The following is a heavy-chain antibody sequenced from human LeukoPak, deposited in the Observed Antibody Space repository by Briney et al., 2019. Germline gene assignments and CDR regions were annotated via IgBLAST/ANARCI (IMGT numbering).Heavy chain of an antibody. V-gene: IGHV3-74*01. J-gene: IGHJ4*02. CDR1: GLPFNSFW. CDR2: INSDGSSS. CDR3: AICFSGCDY. Sequence: GGSLRLSCVISGLPFNSFWMHWVRQAPGEGLVWVSRINSDGSSSAYADSVEGRFSISRNDAKNVLYLHMNSLRADDTAVYYCAICFSGCDYWGQGTLVTVSS. D-gene: IGHD2-21*01.